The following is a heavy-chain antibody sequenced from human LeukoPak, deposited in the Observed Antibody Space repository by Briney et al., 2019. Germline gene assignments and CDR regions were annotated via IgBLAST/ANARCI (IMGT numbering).Heavy chain of an antibody. J-gene: IGHJ4*02. Sequence: ASVKVSCTASGYTFTSYDINWVRQATGQGLEWMGWMNPNSGNTGYAQKFQGRATITRNTSISTAYMELSSLRSEDTAVYYCARGRYSSSSDYFDYWGQGTLVTVSS. CDR1: GYTFTSYD. CDR3: ARGRYSSSSDYFDY. D-gene: IGHD6-13*01. V-gene: IGHV1-8*03. CDR2: MNPNSGNT.